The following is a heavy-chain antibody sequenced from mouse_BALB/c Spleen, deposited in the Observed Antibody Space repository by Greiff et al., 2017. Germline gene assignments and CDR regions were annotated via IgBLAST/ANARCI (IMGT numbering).Heavy chain of an antibody. CDR2: IYPSDSYT. D-gene: IGHD2-1*01. CDR3: TIGNYYYFDY. Sequence: QVQLQQPGAELVRPGASVKLSCKASGYTFTSYWINWVKQRPGQGLEWIGNIYPSDSYTNYNQKFKDKATLTVDKSSSTAYMQLSSPTSEDSAVYYCTIGNYYYFDYWGQGTTLTVSS. V-gene: IGHV1-69*02. J-gene: IGHJ2*01. CDR1: GYTFTSYW.